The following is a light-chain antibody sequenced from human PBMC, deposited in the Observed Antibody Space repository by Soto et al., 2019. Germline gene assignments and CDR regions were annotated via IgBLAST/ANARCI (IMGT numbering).Light chain of an antibody. V-gene: IGLV2-18*02. J-gene: IGLJ1*01. CDR2: EVS. Sequence: QSALTQPPSVSGSPGQSVAISCTGTSSDVGSFNRVSWYQQPPGTAPTLLIYEVSNRPSGVPDRFSGSKSGNTASLTISGLQAEDEADYYCNSYTSSSTYVFGTGTKVTVL. CDR1: SSDVGSFNR. CDR3: NSYTSSSTYV.